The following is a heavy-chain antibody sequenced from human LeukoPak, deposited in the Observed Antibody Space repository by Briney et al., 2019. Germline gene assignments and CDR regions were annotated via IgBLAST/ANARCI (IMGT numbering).Heavy chain of an antibody. CDR3: ATYSGYHPNFDY. D-gene: IGHD5-12*01. J-gene: IGHJ4*02. Sequence: ASVKVSCKVSGYTLTELSMHWVRQAPGKGLEWMGGFDPEDGETIYAQKFQGRVTMTEDTSTDTAYMELSSLRSEDTAVYYCATYSGYHPNFDYWGQGTLVTVSS. CDR2: FDPEDGET. V-gene: IGHV1-24*01. CDR1: GYTLTELS.